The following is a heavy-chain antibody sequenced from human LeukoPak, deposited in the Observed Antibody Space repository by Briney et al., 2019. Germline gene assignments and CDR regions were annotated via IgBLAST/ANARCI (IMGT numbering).Heavy chain of an antibody. J-gene: IGHJ5*02. Sequence: GASVKVSCKASGYTFTRYGISWVRQAPGQGLEWMGWISAYNGNTNYAQKLQGRVTMTTDTSTSTAYMELRSLRSDDTAVYYCARDYYDSSGYNWFDPWGQGTLVTVSS. CDR1: GYTFTRYG. D-gene: IGHD3-22*01. CDR3: ARDYYDSSGYNWFDP. V-gene: IGHV1-18*01. CDR2: ISAYNGNT.